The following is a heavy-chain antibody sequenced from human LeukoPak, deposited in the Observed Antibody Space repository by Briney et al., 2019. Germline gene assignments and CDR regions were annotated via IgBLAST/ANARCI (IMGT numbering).Heavy chain of an antibody. CDR1: GGFISSGSYY. D-gene: IGHD4-23*01. CDR2: IYTSGST. V-gene: IGHV4-61*02. CDR3: ARDYGGNSGDY. J-gene: IGHJ4*02. Sequence: SQTLSLTCTVSGGFISSGSYYWSWIRQPAGKGLEWIGRIYTSGSTNYNPSLKSRVTISVDTSKNQFSLKLSSVTAADTAVYYCARDYGGNSGDYWGQGTLVTVSS.